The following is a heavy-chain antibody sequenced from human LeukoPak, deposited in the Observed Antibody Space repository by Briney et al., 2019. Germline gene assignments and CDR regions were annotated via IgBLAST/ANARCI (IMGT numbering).Heavy chain of an antibody. CDR1: GFTFSSYG. CDR3: AKVMVRGVIIKGNWFDP. V-gene: IGHV3-30*18. D-gene: IGHD3-10*01. J-gene: IGHJ5*02. CDR2: ISYDGSNK. Sequence: GGSLRLSCAASGFTFSSYGMHWVRQAPGKGLEWVAVISYDGSNKYYADSVKGRFTISRDNSKNTLYLQMNSLRAEDTAVYYCAKVMVRGVIIKGNWFDPWGQGILVTVSS.